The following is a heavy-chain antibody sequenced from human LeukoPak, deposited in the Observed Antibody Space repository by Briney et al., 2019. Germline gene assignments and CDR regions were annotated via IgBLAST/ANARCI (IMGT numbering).Heavy chain of an antibody. CDR3: ATRRGVVVPAAPFDY. J-gene: IGHJ4*02. CDR1: GGTFSSYA. Sequence: SVKVSCKASGGTFSSYAISWVRQAPGRGLEWMGGIIPIFGTANYAQKFQGRVTITADESTSTAYMELSSLRSEDTAVYYCATRRGVVVPAAPFDYWGQGTLVTVSS. V-gene: IGHV1-69*01. CDR2: IIPIFGTA. D-gene: IGHD2-2*01.